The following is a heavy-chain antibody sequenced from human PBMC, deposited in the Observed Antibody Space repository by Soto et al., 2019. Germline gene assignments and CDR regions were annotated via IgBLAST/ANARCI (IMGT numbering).Heavy chain of an antibody. CDR1: GFTLSDHY. Sequence: EVQLVESGGDLVQPGGSLRLSCAASGFTLSDHYMDWVRQAPGKGLEWVGRTKNRSQRYTIEYAASVKGRFTISRDDSKNSLFPQMNSLKSDDTAVYYCTCWIAARCSWGQGTLVTVAS. CDR2: TKNRSQRYTI. V-gene: IGHV3-72*01. J-gene: IGHJ4*02. D-gene: IGHD6-6*01. CDR3: TCWIAARCS.